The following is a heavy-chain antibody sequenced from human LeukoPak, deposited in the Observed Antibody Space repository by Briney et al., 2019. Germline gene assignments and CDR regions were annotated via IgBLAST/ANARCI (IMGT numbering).Heavy chain of an antibody. Sequence: ASVKVSCKASGYTFTRYYMHWVRQAPGQGLEWMGWINPNSGGTKYAKKFQGRVTMTRDTSISTAYMELSRLRSDDTAVCYCARMKYSSSSLFDYWGQGTLVTVSS. CDR1: GYTFTRYY. J-gene: IGHJ4*02. CDR3: ARMKYSSSSLFDY. V-gene: IGHV1-2*02. D-gene: IGHD6-6*01. CDR2: INPNSGGT.